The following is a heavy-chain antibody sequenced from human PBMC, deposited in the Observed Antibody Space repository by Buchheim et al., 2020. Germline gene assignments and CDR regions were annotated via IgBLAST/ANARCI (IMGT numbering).Heavy chain of an antibody. V-gene: IGHV3-23*01. CDR1: GFTFSSYA. Sequence: EVQLLESGGGLVQPGGSLRLSCAASGFTFSSYAMSWVRQAPGKGLEWVSAISGSGGSTYYADSVKGRFTISRDNSKNTLYLQMNSLRAEDTAVYYCAKGETWIQLSPPNYYYYYGMDVWGQGTT. CDR2: ISGSGGST. J-gene: IGHJ6*02. CDR3: AKGETWIQLSPPNYYYYYGMDV. D-gene: IGHD5-18*01.